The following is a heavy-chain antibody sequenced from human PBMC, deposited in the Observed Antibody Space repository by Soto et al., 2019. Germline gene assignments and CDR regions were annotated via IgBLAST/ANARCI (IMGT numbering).Heavy chain of an antibody. J-gene: IGHJ4*02. CDR1: GGSISSGGYS. Sequence: QLQLQESGSGLVKPSQTLSLTCAVSGGSISSGGYSWSWIRQPPGKGLEWIGYIYHSGSTYYNPSLKGRVTLSVDRSKNQFSLRLSSVTAADTAVYYCAGGIAARPLGYWGQGTLVTVSS. D-gene: IGHD6-6*01. CDR2: IYHSGST. CDR3: AGGIAARPLGY. V-gene: IGHV4-30-2*01.